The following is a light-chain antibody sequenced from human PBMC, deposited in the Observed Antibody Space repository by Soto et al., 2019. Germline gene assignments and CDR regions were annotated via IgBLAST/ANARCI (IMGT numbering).Light chain of an antibody. Sequence: DIQMTPSPSSLSASVGDKVTITCRTSQGVENYLAWFQQKPGKAPKSLIYGASSLQSGVPSRFSGSGSGTDFTFTISSLQAEDFATYYCQQYYGYPHTFGQGTKVEIK. V-gene: IGKV1-16*01. CDR2: GAS. CDR1: QGVENY. CDR3: QQYYGYPHT. J-gene: IGKJ1*01.